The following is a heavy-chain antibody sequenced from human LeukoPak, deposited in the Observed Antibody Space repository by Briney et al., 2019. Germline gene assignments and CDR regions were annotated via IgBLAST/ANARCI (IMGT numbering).Heavy chain of an antibody. V-gene: IGHV3-49*03. Sequence: QSGGSLRLSCTASGFTFGDYAMSWFRQAPGKGLEWVGFIRSKAYGGTTEHAASVKGRFTISRDDSKSIAYLQMNSLKTEDTAVYYCTRGVTMIVVVIPDYWGQGTLVTVSS. CDR3: TRGVTMIVVVIPDY. J-gene: IGHJ4*02. CDR1: GFTFGDYA. CDR2: IRSKAYGGTT. D-gene: IGHD3-22*01.